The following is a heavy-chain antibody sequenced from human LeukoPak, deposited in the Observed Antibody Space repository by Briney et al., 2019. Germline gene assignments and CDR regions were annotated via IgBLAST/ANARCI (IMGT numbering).Heavy chain of an antibody. CDR3: AREGSSSTFPFDY. CDR1: GFTFSSYA. CDR2: IGRVGVPS. D-gene: IGHD6-13*01. Sequence: GGSLRLSCAASGFTFSSYAISWVRQPPGKGLEWVSTIGRVGVPSFYADSVKGRFTISIDNSKNTLYLQINSLRAEDTAVYYCAREGSSSTFPFDYWGQGTLVTVSS. V-gene: IGHV3-23*01. J-gene: IGHJ4*02.